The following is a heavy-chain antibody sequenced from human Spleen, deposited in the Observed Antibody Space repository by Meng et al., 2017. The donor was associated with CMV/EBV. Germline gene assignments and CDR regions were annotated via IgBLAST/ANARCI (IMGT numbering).Heavy chain of an antibody. Sequence: GYNFATDWIAWVRQMSGKGLEWMGIIYPGDSDTRYNPSFQGQVTISADKSMSTAYLHWSSLKASDTAIYYCARHAVFYYGSESHFDPWGQGTLVTVSS. CDR2: IYPGDSDT. V-gene: IGHV5-51*01. D-gene: IGHD3-10*01. J-gene: IGHJ5*02. CDR3: ARHAVFYYGSESHFDP. CDR1: GYNFATDW.